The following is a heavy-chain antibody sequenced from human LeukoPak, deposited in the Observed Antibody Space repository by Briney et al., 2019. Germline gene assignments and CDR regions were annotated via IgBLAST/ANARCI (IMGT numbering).Heavy chain of an antibody. CDR3: SRGREVVVRDWFDY. V-gene: IGHV4-34*01. J-gene: IGHJ4*02. CDR1: GGSFSENY. D-gene: IGHD2-15*01. Sequence: SETLSLTCAVYGGSFSENYWTWIRQPPRKGLEWIGEINHSGRTNYNPSLKSRVTISVDSSKNQFSLELSSVTAAETARYYWSRGREVVVRDWFDYWGQGTLVTVYS. CDR2: INHSGRT.